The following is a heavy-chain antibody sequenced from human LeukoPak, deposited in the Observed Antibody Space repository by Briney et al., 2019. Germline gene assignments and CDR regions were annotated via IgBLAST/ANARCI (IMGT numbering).Heavy chain of an antibody. D-gene: IGHD6-19*01. J-gene: IGHJ4*02. V-gene: IGHV4-59*12. Sequence: SETLSLTCTVSGGSISSYYWSWIRQPPGKGLEWIGYIYYSGSTNYNPSLKSRVTISVDTSKNQFSLKLSSVTAADTAVYYCARDGSDSSGWFLVDYWGQGTLVTVSS. CDR2: IYYSGST. CDR3: ARDGSDSSGWFLVDY. CDR1: GGSISSYY.